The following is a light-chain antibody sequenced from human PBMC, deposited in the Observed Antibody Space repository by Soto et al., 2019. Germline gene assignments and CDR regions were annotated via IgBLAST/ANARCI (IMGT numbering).Light chain of an antibody. CDR3: QQGLT. CDR2: GVS. V-gene: IGKV3-20*01. J-gene: IGKJ4*01. Sequence: EMVLTQSPGTLSLSPGERATLSCRASQTLSGNFLAWYQVRPGQAPRLLIYGVSSRATGIPDRFSGSGSGTDFTLTISRLDPEDFAVYYCQQGLTFGGGTQVEIK. CDR1: QTLSGNF.